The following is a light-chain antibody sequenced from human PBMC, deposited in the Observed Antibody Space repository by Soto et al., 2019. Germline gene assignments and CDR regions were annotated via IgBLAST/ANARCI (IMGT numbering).Light chain of an antibody. V-gene: IGLV1-40*01. Sequence: QSVLTQPPSVSGAPGQRVTICCTGSSSNIGAGYDVHWYQQLPGTAPKLLIYGNSNRPSGVPDRFSGSKSGTSASLAITGLQAEDEADYSCQSYDSSLSVVVFGGGTKLTVL. CDR1: SSNIGAGYD. J-gene: IGLJ2*01. CDR3: QSYDSSLSVVV. CDR2: GNS.